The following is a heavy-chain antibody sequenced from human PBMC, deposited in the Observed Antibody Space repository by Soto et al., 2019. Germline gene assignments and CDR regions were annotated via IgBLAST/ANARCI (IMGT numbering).Heavy chain of an antibody. CDR3: ARAGYDRDGGGYYYFDY. Sequence: SQTLPLTWTVSGGSIGSRSYYCSWIRQHPGKGLEWIGYIYYSGSTYYNPSLKSRVTISIDTSTNQFSLKLSSVTAADTAVYYCARAGYDRDGGGYYYFDYWGQGTLVTVS. CDR1: GGSIGSRSYY. CDR2: IYYSGST. D-gene: IGHD3-22*01. J-gene: IGHJ4*02. V-gene: IGHV4-31*02.